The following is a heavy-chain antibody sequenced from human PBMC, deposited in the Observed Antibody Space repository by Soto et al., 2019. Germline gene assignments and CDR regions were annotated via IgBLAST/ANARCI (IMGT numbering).Heavy chain of an antibody. V-gene: IGHV1-2*04. CDR1: GYTFTGHY. CDR3: AIALLGSGGYYYYYGMDV. Sequence: ASVKVSCKASGYTFTGHYMHWVRQAPGQGLEWMGWINPNSGGTNYAQKFQGWVTMTRDTSISTAYMELSRLRSDDTAVYYCAIALLGSGGYYYYYGMDVWGQGTTVTVSS. CDR2: INPNSGGT. D-gene: IGHD2-15*01. J-gene: IGHJ6*02.